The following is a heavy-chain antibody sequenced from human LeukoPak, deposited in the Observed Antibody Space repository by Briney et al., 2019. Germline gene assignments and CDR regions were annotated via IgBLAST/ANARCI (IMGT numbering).Heavy chain of an antibody. V-gene: IGHV3-23*01. CDR1: GFTFNNYA. CDR3: AREQWLDRPYYYYMDV. J-gene: IGHJ6*03. D-gene: IGHD6-19*01. Sequence: PGGSLRLSCAASGFTFNNYAMNWVRQAPGKGLEWVSSITGSGGSTYYADSVKGRFTISRDNSRDTLYLQMNSLRAGDTAVYYCAREQWLDRPYYYYMDVWGKGTTVTVSS. CDR2: ITGSGGST.